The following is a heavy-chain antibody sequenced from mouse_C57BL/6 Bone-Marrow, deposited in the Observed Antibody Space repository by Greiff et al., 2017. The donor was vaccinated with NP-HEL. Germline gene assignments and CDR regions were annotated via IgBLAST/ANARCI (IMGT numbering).Heavy chain of an antibody. CDR3: TRGRYNCSSYVGFAY. J-gene: IGHJ3*01. CDR2: IDPETGGT. CDR1: GYTFTDYE. V-gene: IGHV1-15*01. Sequence: QVQLQQSGAELVRPGASVTLSCKASGYTFTDYEMHWVKQTPVHGLEWIGAIDPETGGTAYNQKFKGKAILTADKSYSTAYLELRSRTSEESDDYCRTRGRYNCSSYVGFAYWGQGTQVTVSA. D-gene: IGHD1-1*01.